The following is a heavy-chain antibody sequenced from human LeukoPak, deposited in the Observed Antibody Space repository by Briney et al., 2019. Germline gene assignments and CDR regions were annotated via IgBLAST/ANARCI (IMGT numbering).Heavy chain of an antibody. CDR1: GFTFSSYA. CDR2: ISSSSSYI. CDR3: ARAGTTNWFDP. Sequence: AGGSLRLSCAASGFTFSSYAMSWVRQAPGKGLEWVSSISSSSSYIYYADSVKGRFTISRDNAKNSLYPQMNSLRAEDTAVYYCARAGTTNWFDPWGQGTLVTVSS. V-gene: IGHV3-21*01. D-gene: IGHD1-7*01. J-gene: IGHJ5*02.